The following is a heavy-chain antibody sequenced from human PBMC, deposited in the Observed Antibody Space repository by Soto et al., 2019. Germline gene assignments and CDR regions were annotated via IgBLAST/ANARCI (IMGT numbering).Heavy chain of an antibody. Sequence: LRLSCAASGFTFSTYAMSWVRQAPGKALEWLARIDWDDDKYYSTSLKTRLTISKDTSKNQVVLTMTNMDPVDTATYYCARSRDSYGSIDYWGQGTLVTVSS. CDR2: IDWDDDK. D-gene: IGHD5-18*01. J-gene: IGHJ4*02. CDR3: ARSRDSYGSIDY. V-gene: IGHV2-70*11. CDR1: GFTFSTYAM.